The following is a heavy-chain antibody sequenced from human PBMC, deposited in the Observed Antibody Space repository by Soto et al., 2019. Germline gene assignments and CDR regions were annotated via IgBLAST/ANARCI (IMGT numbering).Heavy chain of an antibody. D-gene: IGHD5-18*01. CDR3: ARSPGDKAPSWFDP. V-gene: IGHV1-3*01. Sequence: GASVKVSCKASGYTFTSYAMHWVRQAPGQRLEWMGWINAGNGNTKYSQKFQGRVTITRDTSASTAYMELSSLRSEDTAVYYCARSPGDKAPSWFDPWGQGTLVTVSS. CDR2: INAGNGNT. J-gene: IGHJ5*02. CDR1: GYTFTSYA.